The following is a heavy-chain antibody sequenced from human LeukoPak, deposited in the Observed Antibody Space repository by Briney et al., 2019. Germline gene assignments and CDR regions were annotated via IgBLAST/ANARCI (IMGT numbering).Heavy chain of an antibody. J-gene: IGHJ6*03. CDR2: MNPNSGNT. CDR3: ARVAGTTDYYYYMDV. Sequence: ASVKVSCKASGYTFTSYDINWVRQATGQGLEWMGWMNPNSGNTGYAQRFQGRLTMTSNTSISTAYMDPSSLRSEDTAVYYCARVAGTTDYYYYMDVWGKGTTVTVSS. V-gene: IGHV1-8*01. D-gene: IGHD1-7*01. CDR1: GYTFTSYD.